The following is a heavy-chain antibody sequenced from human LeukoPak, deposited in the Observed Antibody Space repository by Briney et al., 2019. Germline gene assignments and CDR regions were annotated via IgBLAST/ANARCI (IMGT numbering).Heavy chain of an antibody. J-gene: IGHJ5*02. CDR1: GYTFTGYY. D-gene: IGHD3-10*01. CDR2: INPNSGGT. CDR3: ARGDDAVRGVIVLYNWFDP. Sequence: GASVKVSCKASGYTFTGYYMHWVRQAPGQGLEWMGWINPNSGGTNYAQKFQGRVAMTRDTSISTAYMELSRLRSDDTAVYYCARGDDAVRGVIVLYNWFDPWGQGTLVTVSS. V-gene: IGHV1-2*02.